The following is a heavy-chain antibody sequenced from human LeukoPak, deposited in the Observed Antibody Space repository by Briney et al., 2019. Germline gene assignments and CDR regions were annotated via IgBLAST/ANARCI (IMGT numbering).Heavy chain of an antibody. CDR3: ARLPTPFQQQLAIGY. Sequence: EPSETLSLTCTVSGGSISSGGYYWSWIRQPPGKGLEWIGYIYHSGSTYYNPSLKSRVTISVDRSKNQFSLKLSSVTAADTAVYYCARLPTPFQQQLAIGYWGQGTLVTVSS. CDR1: GGSISSGGYY. J-gene: IGHJ4*02. V-gene: IGHV4-30-2*01. D-gene: IGHD6-13*01. CDR2: IYHSGST.